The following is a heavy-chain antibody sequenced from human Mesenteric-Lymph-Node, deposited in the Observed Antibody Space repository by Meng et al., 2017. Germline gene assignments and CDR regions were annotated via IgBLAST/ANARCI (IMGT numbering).Heavy chain of an antibody. CDR1: GYTFNTYG. J-gene: IGHJ4*02. D-gene: IGHD3-9*01. CDR2: ISAYNGYT. V-gene: IGHV1-18*01. Sequence: QVQLVQSGAEVKKPGASVKVSCEASGYTFNTYGISWVRQAPGQGLEWMGWISAYNGYTNYAPKFQGRVTMTRDTSINTAYMELSSLRSEDTAVYYCARGKGAILTGYFDYWGQGTLVTVSS. CDR3: ARGKGAILTGYFDY.